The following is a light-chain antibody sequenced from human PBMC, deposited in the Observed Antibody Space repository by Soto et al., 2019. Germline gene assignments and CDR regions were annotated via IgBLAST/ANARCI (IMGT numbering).Light chain of an antibody. V-gene: IGKV1-5*01. J-gene: IGKJ2*01. CDR2: DSS. Sequence: DIQMTQFPSTLSASVGDRVTITCRASQSISSWLDWYQQKPGKAPKLLIYDSSSLESGVPSRFSGSGSGTEFTLTVSSLQPDDFATYYCQQYNSYPYTFGQGTKLEIK. CDR3: QQYNSYPYT. CDR1: QSISSW.